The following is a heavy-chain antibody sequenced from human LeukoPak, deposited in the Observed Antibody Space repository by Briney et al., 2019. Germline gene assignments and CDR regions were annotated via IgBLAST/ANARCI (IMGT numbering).Heavy chain of an antibody. Sequence: GGSLRLSCTASGFTLRNYWMHWVRQVPGKRLVWVSRISGDGSVTDYADSVQGRFTISRDNAKNTLYLQIDSLRSEDTAVYYCARYSSSTGGASYYLDYWGHGTLVTVSS. D-gene: IGHD6-6*01. CDR2: ISGDGSVT. V-gene: IGHV3-74*01. J-gene: IGHJ4*01. CDR3: ARYSSSTGGASYYLDY. CDR1: GFTLRNYW.